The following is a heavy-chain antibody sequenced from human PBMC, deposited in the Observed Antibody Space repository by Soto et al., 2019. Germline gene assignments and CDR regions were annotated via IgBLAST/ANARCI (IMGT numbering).Heavy chain of an antibody. CDR1: GFTFRSYG. CDR3: ARLLREGMLRATTPLGY. CDR2: ISYDGSNK. D-gene: IGHD1-26*01. V-gene: IGHV3-30*03. J-gene: IGHJ4*02. Sequence: QVQLVESGGGVVQPGGSLRVTCAAAGFTFRSYGMHWVRQAPGKGLEWVAAISYDGSNKYYADSVKGRFTVSKDNSENTLSLEMNSLTTEDTAVYYCARLLREGMLRATTPLGYWGQGTRVTVSS.